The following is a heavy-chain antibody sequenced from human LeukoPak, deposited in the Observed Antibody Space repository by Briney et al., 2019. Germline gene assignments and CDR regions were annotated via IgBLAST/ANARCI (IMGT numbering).Heavy chain of an antibody. CDR2: ISGSGGST. V-gene: IGHV3-23*01. J-gene: IGHJ3*02. D-gene: IGHD3-16*01. Sequence: GGSLGLSCAASGFTFSSYAMSWVRQAPGKGLEWVSAISGSGGSTYYADSVKGRFTISRDNSKNTLYLQMNSLRAEDTAVYYCANGGNNNDAFDIWGQGTMVTVSS. CDR1: GFTFSSYA. CDR3: ANGGNNNDAFDI.